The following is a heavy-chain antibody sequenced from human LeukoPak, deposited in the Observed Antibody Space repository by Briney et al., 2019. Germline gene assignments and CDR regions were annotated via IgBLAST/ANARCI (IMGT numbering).Heavy chain of an antibody. CDR2: IYHNGRT. CDR1: GYSITTAYY. CDR3: TRDPTFHGLGSL. J-gene: IGHJ4*02. Sequence: PSETLSLTCAVSGYSITTAYYWGWIRQPPGKGLEWLGSIYHNGRTYYNSSLTSRVTISIDTSKNQFSLKLSSVTAADTALYYCTRDPTFHGLGSLWGQGTLVTVSS. D-gene: IGHD3-10*01. V-gene: IGHV4-38-2*02.